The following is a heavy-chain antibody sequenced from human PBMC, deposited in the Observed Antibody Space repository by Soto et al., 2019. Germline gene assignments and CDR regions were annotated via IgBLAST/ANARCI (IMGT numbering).Heavy chain of an antibody. V-gene: IGHV1-46*01. J-gene: IGHJ4*02. CDR1: GYTFTGYY. Sequence: ASVKVSCKASGYTFTGYYMHWVRQAPGQGLEWMGWINLSGGSTSYAQKFQGRVTMTRDTSTSTVYMELSSLRSEDTAVYYCATYTVGKDYWGQGTLVTVSS. D-gene: IGHD4-17*01. CDR3: ATYTVGKDY. CDR2: INLSGGST.